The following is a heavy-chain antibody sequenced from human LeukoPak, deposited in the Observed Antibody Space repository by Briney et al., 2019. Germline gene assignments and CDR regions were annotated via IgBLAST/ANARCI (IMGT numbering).Heavy chain of an antibody. V-gene: IGHV1-69*01. D-gene: IGHD3-10*01. J-gene: IGHJ6*02. CDR2: IIPIFGTA. CDR3: SREGYYGSGSSTGMDV. CDR1: GGTFSSYA. Sequence: SVKVSCKASGGTFSSYAISWVRQAPGQGLEWMGGIIPIFGTANYAQKFQGRVTITADESTSTAYMELSSLRSEDTAVYYCSREGYYGSGSSTGMDVWGQGTTVTVSS.